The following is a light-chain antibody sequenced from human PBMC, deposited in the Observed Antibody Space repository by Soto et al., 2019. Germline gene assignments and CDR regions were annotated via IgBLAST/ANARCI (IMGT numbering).Light chain of an antibody. Sequence: QSALTQPASVSGSPGQSITISCTGTSSDVGGYNYVSWYQQHPGKPPKLMIYDVSKRPSGVSNRFSGSKSVNTAALTISGLQAEYEADYYCSSYTSISSLLYVFGTRTKLT. CDR2: DVS. CDR1: SSDVGGYNY. J-gene: IGLJ1*01. CDR3: SSYTSISSLLYV. V-gene: IGLV2-14*01.